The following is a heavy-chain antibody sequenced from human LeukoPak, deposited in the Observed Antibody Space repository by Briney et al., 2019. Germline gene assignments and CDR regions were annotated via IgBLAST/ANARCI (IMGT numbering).Heavy chain of an antibody. D-gene: IGHD3-3*02. CDR3: ARTTEVLARNLYYFDY. CDR2: IKTDGSIT. J-gene: IGHJ4*02. Sequence: QPGGSLRLSCAASGFSFSVYWMHWVRQAPGKGPVWVSRIKTDGSITDYADSVKGRFTISRDNAKNTLYLQMNSLRAEDTAVYYCARTTEVLARNLYYFDYWGQGTLVTVSS. CDR1: GFSFSVYW. V-gene: IGHV3-74*01.